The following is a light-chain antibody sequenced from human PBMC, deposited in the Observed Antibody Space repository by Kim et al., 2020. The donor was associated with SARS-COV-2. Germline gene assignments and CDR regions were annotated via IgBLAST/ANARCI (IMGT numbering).Light chain of an antibody. J-gene: IGKJ4*01. CDR2: KVS. V-gene: IGKV2-30*01. CDR3: MQGTYWPFT. CDR1: QSLVYSDGDTS. Sequence: PASISCRFSQSLVYSDGDTSLNWFQQRPGQSPRRLIYKVSNRDSGVPDRFSGSGSGTDFTLKISRVEAEDVGVYYCMQGTYWPFTFGGGTKVDIK.